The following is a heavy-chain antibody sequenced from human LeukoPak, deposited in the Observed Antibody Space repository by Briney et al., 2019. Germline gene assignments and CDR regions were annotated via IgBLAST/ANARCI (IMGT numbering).Heavy chain of an antibody. Sequence: SETLSLTCAVYGGSFSGYYWSWIRQPPGKGLEWIGEINHSGSTNYNPSLKSRVTISVDTSKNQFSLKLSSVTAADTAVYYCARAPGYYYDSSGSFDYWGQGTLVTVSS. V-gene: IGHV4-34*01. CDR1: GGSFSGYY. D-gene: IGHD3-22*01. CDR3: ARAPGYYYDSSGSFDY. CDR2: INHSGST. J-gene: IGHJ4*02.